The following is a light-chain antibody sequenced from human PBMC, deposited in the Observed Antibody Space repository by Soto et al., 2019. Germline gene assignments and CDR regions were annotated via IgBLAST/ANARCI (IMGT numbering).Light chain of an antibody. Sequence: DVEMNQSASTRSASVGDRGTITCRASQSINDNLAWYQQKPGKAPKLLIYKASSLESGVPSRFSGSGSGTEFTLIISSLQPDDFSAYYCQQYNHYSTFGQCTKV. J-gene: IGKJ1*01. CDR3: QQYNHYST. CDR1: QSINDN. CDR2: KAS. V-gene: IGKV1-5*03.